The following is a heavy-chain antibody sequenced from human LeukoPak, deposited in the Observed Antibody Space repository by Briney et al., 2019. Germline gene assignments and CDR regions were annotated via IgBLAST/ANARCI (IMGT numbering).Heavy chain of an antibody. CDR2: VSYTGRT. J-gene: IGHJ3*01. Sequence: SETLSLTCTVSGGSLSGHYWSWIRQPPGKRVEWIAYVSYTGRTKYYPSLQSRVIILIDKSKSQFSRKLTSVTSADTAVYSCARLLDNDISGDPDTFDVWGQGATVIVSS. CDR3: ARLLDNDISGDPDTFDV. CDR1: GGSLSGHY. D-gene: IGHD3-22*01. V-gene: IGHV4-59*11.